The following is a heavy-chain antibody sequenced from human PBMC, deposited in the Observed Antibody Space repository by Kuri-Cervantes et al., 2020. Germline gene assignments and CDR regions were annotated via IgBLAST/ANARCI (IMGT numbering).Heavy chain of an antibody. V-gene: IGHV4-4*02. CDR2: IYHSGST. J-gene: IGHJ6*03. Sequence: GSLRLSCAVSGGSISSSNWWSWVRQPPGKGLEWIGEIYHSGSTNYNPSLKSRVTISVDKSKNQFSLKLSSVTAADTAVYYCARDLPCGSTSCSGYMDVWGKGTTVTVSS. D-gene: IGHD2-2*01. CDR1: GGSISSSNW. CDR3: ARDLPCGSTSCSGYMDV.